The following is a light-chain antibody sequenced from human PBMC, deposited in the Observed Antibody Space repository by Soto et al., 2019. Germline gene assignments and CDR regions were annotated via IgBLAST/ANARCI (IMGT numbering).Light chain of an antibody. CDR3: QHLNSYPLALT. CDR1: QGISSY. J-gene: IGKJ4*01. V-gene: IGKV1-9*01. Sequence: IQLTQSPSSLSASVGDRVTITCRASQGISSYLAWYQQKPGKAPKLLIYAASTLQSGVPSRFSGSGSGTDFTLTITSLQPEDFATYDCQHLNSYPLALTFGGGTKVEIK. CDR2: AAS.